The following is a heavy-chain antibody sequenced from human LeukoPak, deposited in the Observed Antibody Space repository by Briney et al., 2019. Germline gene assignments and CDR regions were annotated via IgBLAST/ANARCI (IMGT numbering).Heavy chain of an antibody. J-gene: IGHJ4*02. D-gene: IGHD6-13*01. CDR2: INHGGST. Sequence: PSETLSLTCAVYGGSFSGYYWSWIRQPPGKGLEWIGEINHGGSTNYNPSLKSRVTISVDTSKNQFSLKLSSVTAADTAVYYCARAGYSSRFLDYWGQGTLVTVSS. CDR3: ARAGYSSRFLDY. V-gene: IGHV4-34*01. CDR1: GGSFSGYY.